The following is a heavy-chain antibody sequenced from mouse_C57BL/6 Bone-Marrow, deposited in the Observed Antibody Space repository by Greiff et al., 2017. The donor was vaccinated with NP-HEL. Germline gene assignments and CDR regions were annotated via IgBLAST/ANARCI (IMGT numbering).Heavy chain of an antibody. CDR2: ISYDGSN. Sequence: EVKLMESGPGLVKPSQSLSLTCSVTGYSITSGYYWNWIRQFPGNKLEWMGYISYDGSNNYNPSLKNRISITRDTSKNQFFLKLNSVTTEDTATYYCARNYGKPFYFDVWGTGTTVTVSS. J-gene: IGHJ1*03. D-gene: IGHD2-1*01. CDR3: ARNYGKPFYFDV. V-gene: IGHV3-6*01. CDR1: GYSITSGYY.